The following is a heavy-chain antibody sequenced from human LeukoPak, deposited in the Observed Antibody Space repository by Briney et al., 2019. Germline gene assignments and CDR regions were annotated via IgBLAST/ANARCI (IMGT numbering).Heavy chain of an antibody. V-gene: IGHV3-30*02. Sequence: GGSLRLSCAASGFTFCSYGMHWVRQAPGKGLEWVAFILYDGSNKYYADSVKSRFTISRDNSKNTLYLQMNSLKTEDTAVYYCTTVLQNDYGDVAEYFQHWGQGTLVTVSS. CDR2: ILYDGSNK. CDR3: TTVLQNDYGDVAEYFQH. D-gene: IGHD4-17*01. CDR1: GFTFCSYG. J-gene: IGHJ1*01.